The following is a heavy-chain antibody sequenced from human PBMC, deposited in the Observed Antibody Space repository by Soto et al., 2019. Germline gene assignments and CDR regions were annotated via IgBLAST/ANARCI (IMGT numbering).Heavy chain of an antibody. CDR1: GGSINGSNW. CDR2: IHNSGST. CDR3: ARHNYYANRYYDGIDV. D-gene: IGHD3-3*01. Sequence: PSEPLSLTCAVSGGSINGSNWWSWFRQAPGKGLEWIGEIHNSGSTSRNPSLRSRVSISVDISQNQFSLKLTSVTATDTAGYFFARHNYYANRYYDGIDVWGRGSTVAFSS. V-gene: IGHV4-4*02. J-gene: IGHJ6*02.